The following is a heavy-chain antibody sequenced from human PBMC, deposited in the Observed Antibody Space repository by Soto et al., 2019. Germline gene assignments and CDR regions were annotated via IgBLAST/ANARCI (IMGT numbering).Heavy chain of an antibody. J-gene: IGHJ3*01. CDR2: LIHGGST. CDR1: NSSLGAFH. Sequence: SESLSLTCAIYNSSLGAFHWTWIRQPPGKGLEWIGELIHGGSTNYNPSLKSRVTFSLDTSKSQFSLHVMSVTAADTAVYYCARSPLSYDYVRQTWREVGDSFDVWGRGTSVTVSS. V-gene: IGHV4-34*12. D-gene: IGHD3-10*02. CDR3: ARSPLSYDYVRQTWREVGDSFDV.